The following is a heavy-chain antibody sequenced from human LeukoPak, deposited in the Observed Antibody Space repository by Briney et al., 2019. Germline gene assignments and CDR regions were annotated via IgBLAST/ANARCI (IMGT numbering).Heavy chain of an antibody. CDR3: ARRTTTGYVNYFDY. D-gene: IGHD3-9*01. J-gene: IGHJ4*03. CDR1: GYTFTSYD. Sequence: ASVKVSSTASGYTFTSYDINSGCHAPREGVGWMGWINPNSGGTNYAQKFQGRVTMTRDTSISTAYMELSRLRSDDTAVYYCARRTTTGYVNYFDYWGKGTTVTVSS. CDR2: INPNSGGT. V-gene: IGHV1-2*02.